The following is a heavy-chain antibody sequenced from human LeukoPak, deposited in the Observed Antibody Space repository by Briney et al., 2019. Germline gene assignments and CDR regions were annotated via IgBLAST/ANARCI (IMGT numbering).Heavy chain of an antibody. CDR2: ICSSGST. Sequence: SETLSLTCSVSGGSISSNTCYWGWIRQPPGKGLEWIGTICSSGSTYYNPSLKSRLTISVDTSKNQFSLKLSSVTAADTAAYYCARGPDIVVVPAGWYFDLWGRGTLVTVSS. D-gene: IGHD2-2*01. V-gene: IGHV4-39*07. CDR3: ARGPDIVVVPAGWYFDL. CDR1: GGSISSNTCY. J-gene: IGHJ2*01.